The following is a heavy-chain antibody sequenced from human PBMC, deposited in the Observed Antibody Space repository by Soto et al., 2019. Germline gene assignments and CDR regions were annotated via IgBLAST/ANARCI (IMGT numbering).Heavy chain of an antibody. CDR2: INHSGST. CDR3: GRGDPPALSQQ. CDR1: EGYCVGYG. J-gene: IGHJ1*01. Sequence: CHTWAVVEGYCVGYGWSWISQPPGKGLEWIGEINHSGSTNYNPSLKSRVTISVDTSKNQFSLKLSSVTAAVTALYYGGRGDPPALSQQRGKGTLVTVSS. V-gene: IGHV4-34*01.